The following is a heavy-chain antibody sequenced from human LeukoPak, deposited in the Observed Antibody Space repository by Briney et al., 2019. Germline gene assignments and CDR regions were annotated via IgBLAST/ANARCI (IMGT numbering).Heavy chain of an antibody. CDR2: IYHSGST. Sequence: PSETLSLTCTVSGYSISSGYYWGWIRQPPGKGLEWIGSIYHSGSTYYNPSLKSRVTISVDTSKNQFSLKLSSVTAADTAVYYCARSHFRYCSSTSCPYYMDVWGKGTTVTVSS. CDR3: ARSHFRYCSSTSCPYYMDV. J-gene: IGHJ6*03. D-gene: IGHD2-2*01. V-gene: IGHV4-38-2*02. CDR1: GYSISSGYY.